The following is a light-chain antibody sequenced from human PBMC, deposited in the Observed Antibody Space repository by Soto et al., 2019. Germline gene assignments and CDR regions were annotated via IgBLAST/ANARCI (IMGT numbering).Light chain of an antibody. V-gene: IGKV3-11*01. CDR3: KQRSNWPPT. Sequence: EIVLTQSPGTLSFSPGERSTLSCRASQSVGIYLAWYRQQPGQAPRLLINDASHRASGIPARFGGSGSGTDFTLSISSLEAEDFAVYYCKQRSNWPPTFGQGTRLEIK. J-gene: IGKJ5*01. CDR1: QSVGIY. CDR2: DAS.